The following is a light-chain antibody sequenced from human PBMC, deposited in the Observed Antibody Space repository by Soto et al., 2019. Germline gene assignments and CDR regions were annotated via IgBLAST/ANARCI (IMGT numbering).Light chain of an antibody. Sequence: IGGPQSPGTLSLTPGERATLXCRASQSVSGYLAWYQQKPGQAPRLLIYDISKRATGIPARFSGSGSGTDFTLTISSLEPEDFAVYYCQQRSYWPITVGQGRRLAIK. CDR3: QQRSYWPIT. V-gene: IGKV3-11*01. CDR2: DIS. J-gene: IGKJ5*01. CDR1: QSVSGY.